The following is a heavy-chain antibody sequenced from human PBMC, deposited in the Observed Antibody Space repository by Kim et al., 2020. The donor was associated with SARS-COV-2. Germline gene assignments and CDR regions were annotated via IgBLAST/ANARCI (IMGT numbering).Heavy chain of an antibody. CDR1: GGSISSSSYY. D-gene: IGHD3-22*01. Sequence: SETLSLTCTVSGGSISSSSYYWGWIRQPPGKGLEWIGSIYYSGSTYYNPSLKSRVTISVDTSKNQFSLKLSSVTAADTAVYYCARQEELHYYDSSGLFAFGIWGPGTMVTVSS. J-gene: IGHJ3*02. CDR3: ARQEELHYYDSSGLFAFGI. CDR2: IYYSGST. V-gene: IGHV4-39*01.